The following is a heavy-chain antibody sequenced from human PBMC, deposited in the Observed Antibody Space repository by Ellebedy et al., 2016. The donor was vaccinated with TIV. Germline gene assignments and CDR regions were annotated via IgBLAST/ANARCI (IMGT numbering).Heavy chain of an antibody. Sequence: SETLSLXCAVYGGSFSGYYWSWIRQPPGKGLEWIGEINHSGSTNYNPSLKSRVTISVDTSKNQFSLKLSSVTAADTAVYYCARFRGYSGYDSYYGMDVWGQGTTVTVSS. V-gene: IGHV4-34*01. CDR2: INHSGST. CDR1: GGSFSGYY. CDR3: ARFRGYSGYDSYYGMDV. D-gene: IGHD5-12*01. J-gene: IGHJ6*02.